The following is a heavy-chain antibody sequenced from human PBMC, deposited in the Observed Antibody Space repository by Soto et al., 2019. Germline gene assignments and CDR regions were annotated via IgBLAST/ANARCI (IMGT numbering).Heavy chain of an antibody. J-gene: IGHJ6*02. V-gene: IGHV1-69*06. CDR2: IIPIFGTA. CDR1: GGTFSSYA. CDR3: ARHPEGIAARLGYYYYYGMDV. D-gene: IGHD6-6*01. Sequence: QVQLVQSGAEVKKPGSSVKVSCKASGGTFSSYAISWVRQAPGQGLEWMGGIIPIFGTAIYAQKFQGRVTITADKSTSTAYMELSSLRSEDTAVYYCARHPEGIAARLGYYYYYGMDVWGQGTTVTVSS.